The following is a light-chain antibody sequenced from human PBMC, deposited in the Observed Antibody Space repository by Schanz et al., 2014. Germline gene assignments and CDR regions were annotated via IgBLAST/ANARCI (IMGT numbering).Light chain of an antibody. CDR3: AAWDDSLNVV. Sequence: QFVLTQPPSASRTPGQRVTISCSGSSSNIGSNTVNWYQQLPGTAPKLLIYSNNQRPSGVPDRFSASKSDTSASLAISGLQSEDEADYYCAAWDDSLNVVFGGGTKLTVL. CDR1: SSNIGSNT. V-gene: IGLV1-44*01. CDR2: SNN. J-gene: IGLJ2*01.